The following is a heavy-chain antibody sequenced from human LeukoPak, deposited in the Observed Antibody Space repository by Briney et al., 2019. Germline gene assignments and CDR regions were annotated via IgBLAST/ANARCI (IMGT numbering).Heavy chain of an antibody. V-gene: IGHV1-8*01. CDR3: AREETMVRGRVFKR. J-gene: IGHJ4*02. CDR1: GYTFTSYD. CDR2: MNPNSGNT. Sequence: ASVKVSCKASGYTFTSYDINWVRQATGQGLEWMGWMNPNSGNTSYAQKFQGRVTMTRNTSISTAYMELSSLRSEDTAVYYCAREETMVRGRVFKRWGQGTLVTVSS. D-gene: IGHD3-10*01.